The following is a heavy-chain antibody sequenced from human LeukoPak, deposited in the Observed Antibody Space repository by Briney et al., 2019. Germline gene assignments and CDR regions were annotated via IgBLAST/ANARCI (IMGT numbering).Heavy chain of an antibody. CDR3: ARDSRSSGLTVDY. D-gene: IGHD6-19*01. J-gene: IGHJ4*02. V-gene: IGHV3-74*01. CDR2: VNSDGSST. CDR1: EFTFSDYW. Sequence: GGSLRLSCAASEFTFSDYWLSWLRHAPGKGLVWVSRVNSDGSSTSYAASVEGRFTISRDNAKNTLYLQMNSLRDEDTAVYYCARDSRSSGLTVDYWGQGALVTVSS.